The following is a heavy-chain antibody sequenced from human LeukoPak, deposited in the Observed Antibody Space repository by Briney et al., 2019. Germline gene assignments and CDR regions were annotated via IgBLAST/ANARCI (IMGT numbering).Heavy chain of an antibody. CDR1: GFTFSSYE. V-gene: IGHV3-48*03. D-gene: IGHD1-26*01. Sequence: GGSLRLSCAASGFTFSSYELNWVRQTPGKGLEWVSYISSSGSSIYYADSVKGRFTISRDISRSTLYLEMNSLSAEDTAVYYCARASGPIKKNRFDQWGQGTLVTVSS. CDR2: ISSSGSSI. CDR3: ARASGPIKKNRFDQ. J-gene: IGHJ4*02.